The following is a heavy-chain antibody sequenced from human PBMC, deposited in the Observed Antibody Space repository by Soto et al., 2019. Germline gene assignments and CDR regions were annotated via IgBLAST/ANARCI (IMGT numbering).Heavy chain of an antibody. J-gene: IGHJ6*02. CDR3: ARAYGSGYMDV. Sequence: SETLSLTCTVSGGYISSYYWSWIRQPPGKGLEWIGYIYYSGSTNYNPSLKSRVTISVDTSKNQFSLKLSSVTAADTAVYYCARAYGSGYMDVWGQGTTVTVSS. V-gene: IGHV4-59*12. CDR2: IYYSGST. D-gene: IGHD3-10*01. CDR1: GGYISSYY.